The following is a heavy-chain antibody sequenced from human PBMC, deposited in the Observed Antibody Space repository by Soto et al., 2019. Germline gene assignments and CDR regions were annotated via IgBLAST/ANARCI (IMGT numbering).Heavy chain of an antibody. J-gene: IGHJ5*02. CDR3: ARGPSREQLVRGNYNFLDP. CDR2: IIPLFGSA. V-gene: IGHV1-69*06. CDR1: GDTFNSFA. D-gene: IGHD1-1*01. Sequence: QVQLVQSGAEVKKPGSSVKVSCKASGDTFNSFAISWVRQAPEQGLEWMGGIIPLFGSANYAQKFQGRLTITADKSTSTAYMDLSSLRSEDTAVYYCARGPSREQLVRGNYNFLDPWGQGTLVTVSS.